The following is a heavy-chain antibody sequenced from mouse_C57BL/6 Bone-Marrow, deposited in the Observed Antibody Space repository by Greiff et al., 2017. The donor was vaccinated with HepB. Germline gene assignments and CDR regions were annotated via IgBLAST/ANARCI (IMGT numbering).Heavy chain of an antibody. D-gene: IGHD2-3*01. J-gene: IGHJ4*01. CDR3: ARSPSYDGYYVAMDY. V-gene: IGHV3-8*01. Sequence: EVMLVESGPGLAKPSQTLSLTCSVTGYSITSDYWNWIRKFPGNKLEYMGYISYSGSTYYNPSLKSRISITRDTSKNQYYLQLNSVTTEDTATYYCARSPSYDGYYVAMDYWGQGTSVTVSS. CDR2: ISYSGST. CDR1: GYSITSDY.